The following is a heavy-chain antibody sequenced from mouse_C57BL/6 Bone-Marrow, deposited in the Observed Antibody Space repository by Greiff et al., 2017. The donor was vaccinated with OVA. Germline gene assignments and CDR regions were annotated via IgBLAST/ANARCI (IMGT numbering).Heavy chain of an antibody. D-gene: IGHD2-5*01. V-gene: IGHV1-15*01. J-gene: IGHJ4*01. Sequence: QVQLQQSGAELVRPGASVTLSCKASGYTFTDYEMHWVKQTPVHGLEWIGAIDPETGGTAYNQKFKGKAILTADKSSSTAYMELRSLTTEDAAVYYCTRCYSNYDDMDYWGQGTTVTVSS. CDR2: IDPETGGT. CDR1: GYTFTDYE. CDR3: TRCYSNYDDMDY.